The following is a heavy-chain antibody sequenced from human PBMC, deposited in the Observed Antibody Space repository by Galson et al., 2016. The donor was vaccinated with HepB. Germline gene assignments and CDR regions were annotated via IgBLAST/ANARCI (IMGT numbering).Heavy chain of an antibody. CDR3: TREDRYGDYSGVDY. J-gene: IGHJ4*02. V-gene: IGHV4-39*07. Sequence: SETLSPTCTLSGASISTTNYYWGWVRQPPGKGLEWIGSIYYSGTTYSNPSLKSRFALSVDTAKNQFSLKLNFVTAADTAVYYCTREDRYGDYSGVDYWGQGTLVTVSS. CDR1: GASISTTNYY. D-gene: IGHD4-17*01. CDR2: IYYSGTT.